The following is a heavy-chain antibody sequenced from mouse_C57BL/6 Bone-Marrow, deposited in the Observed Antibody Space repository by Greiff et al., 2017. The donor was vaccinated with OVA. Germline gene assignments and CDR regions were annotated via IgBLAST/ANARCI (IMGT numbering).Heavy chain of an antibody. CDR1: GFSLTSYG. J-gene: IGHJ4*01. CDR2: IWGGGST. D-gene: IGHD2-3*01. CDR3: AKHSPVYDYDAMDY. V-gene: IGHV2-9*01. Sequence: VLLVESGPGLVAPSPSLSLSCTVSGFSLTSYGVDWVRQPPGKGLEWLGVIWGGGSTTYNSALMSRLSISKDNSKGQVFLKMNSLQTDVTAMYYCAKHSPVYDYDAMDYWGQGTSVTVSS.